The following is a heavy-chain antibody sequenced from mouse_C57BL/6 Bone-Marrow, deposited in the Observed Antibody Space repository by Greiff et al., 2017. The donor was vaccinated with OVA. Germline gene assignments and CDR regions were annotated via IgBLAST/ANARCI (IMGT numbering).Heavy chain of an antibody. J-gene: IGHJ3*01. CDR3: AREGPSLLWLRRAWFAY. CDR2: INPNNGGT. CDR1: GYTFTDYY. Sequence: EVKLQQSGPELVKPGASVKISCKASGYTFTDYYMNWVKQSHGKSLEWIGDINPNNGGTSYNQKFKGKATLTVDKSSSTAYMELRSLTSEDSAVYYCAREGPSLLWLRRAWFAYWGQGTLVTVSA. D-gene: IGHD2-2*01. V-gene: IGHV1-26*01.